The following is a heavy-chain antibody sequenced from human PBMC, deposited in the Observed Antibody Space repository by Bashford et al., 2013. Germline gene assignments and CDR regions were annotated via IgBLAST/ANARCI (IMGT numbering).Heavy chain of an antibody. CDR3: AREEQYFYDSSGYSAEYFQH. J-gene: IGHJ1*01. Sequence: VRQAPGQGLEWVSTISGSGGRTNYADSVQGRFSISRDNSKNTLYLQMNSLRAEDTAVYFCAREEQYFYDSSGYSAEYFQHWGQGTLVTVSS. V-gene: IGHV3-23*01. CDR2: ISGSGGRT. D-gene: IGHD3-22*01.